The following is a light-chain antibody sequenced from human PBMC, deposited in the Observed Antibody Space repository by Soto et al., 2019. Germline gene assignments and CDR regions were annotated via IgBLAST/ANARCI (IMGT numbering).Light chain of an antibody. CDR1: NSDAGSYNF. J-gene: IGLJ1*01. Sequence: QSALTQPASVSGSPGQSITFSCTGTNSDAGSYNFVSWYQQHPGRAPKLMIYDVSKRPSGVSNRFSGSKSGNTASLTISGLQAEDQADYYCGSYTTSSNYVFGTGTKVTVL. CDR2: DVS. CDR3: GSYTTSSNYV. V-gene: IGLV2-14*01.